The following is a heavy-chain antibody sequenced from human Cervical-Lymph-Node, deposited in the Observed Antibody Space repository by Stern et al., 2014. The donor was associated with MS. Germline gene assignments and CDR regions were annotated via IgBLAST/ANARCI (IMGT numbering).Heavy chain of an antibody. CDR2: ISYDGNTK. CDR3: ATGGGYTYGSGYFDL. D-gene: IGHD5-18*01. J-gene: IGHJ2*01. V-gene: IGHV3-30*03. Sequence: QVQLVQSGGGVVQPGRSLRLSCAASGFTFSSYGMHWVRQAPGQGLEWVAAISYDGNTKYYADSVKGRFTISRDNSKSTLYLQINSLRAEDTTVYYCATGGGYTYGSGYFDLWGRGTLVSVSS. CDR1: GFTFSSYG.